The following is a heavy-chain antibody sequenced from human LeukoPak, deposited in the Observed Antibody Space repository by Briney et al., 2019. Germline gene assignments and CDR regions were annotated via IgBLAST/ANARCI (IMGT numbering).Heavy chain of an antibody. V-gene: IGHV4-34*01. CDR1: GGSFSGYY. CDR3: ARETSYYDSSGPSAFDI. J-gene: IGHJ3*02. Sequence: PSETLSLTCAVYGGSFSGYYWSWIRQPPGKGLEWIGEINHSGSTNYNPPLKSRVTISVDTSKNQFSLKLSSVTAADTAVYYCARETSYYDSSGPSAFDIWGQGTMVTVSS. CDR2: INHSGST. D-gene: IGHD3-22*01.